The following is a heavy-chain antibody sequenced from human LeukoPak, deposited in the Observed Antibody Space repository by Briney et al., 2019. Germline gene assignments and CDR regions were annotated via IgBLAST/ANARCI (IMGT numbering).Heavy chain of an antibody. J-gene: IGHJ4*02. D-gene: IGHD4-17*01. CDR3: ARDRYGDHTYFDY. V-gene: IGHV4-30-2*01. Sequence: PSETLSLTCAVSGGSISSGGYSWSWIRQPPGKGLEWIGYIYHSGSTYYNPSLKSRVTISVDRSKSQFSLKLSSVTAADTAVYYCARDRYGDHTYFDYWGQGTLVTVSS. CDR1: GGSISSGGYS. CDR2: IYHSGST.